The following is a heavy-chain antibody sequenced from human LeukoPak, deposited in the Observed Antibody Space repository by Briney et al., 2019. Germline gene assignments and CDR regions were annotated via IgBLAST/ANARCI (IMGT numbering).Heavy chain of an antibody. CDR2: IWYDGSNK. V-gene: IGHV3-33*01. D-gene: IGHD3-22*01. CDR3: ASEVVITHDDAFDI. CDR1: GFNFSSYG. J-gene: IGHJ3*02. Sequence: GGSLRLSCAASGFNFSSYGMHWVRQAPGKGLEWVAVIWYDGSNKYYADSVKGRFTISRDNSKNTLYLQMNSLRAEDTAVYYCASEVVITHDDAFDIWGQGTMVTVSS.